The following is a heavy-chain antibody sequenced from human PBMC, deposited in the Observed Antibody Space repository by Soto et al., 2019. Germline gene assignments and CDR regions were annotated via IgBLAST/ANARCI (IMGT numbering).Heavy chain of an antibody. CDR1: GGSISSYY. CDR3: ARHSPYYYDSSGYYYDGAFDI. Sequence: SETLSLTCTVSGGSISSYYWSWIRQTTGKGLEWIGYIYYSGSTNYNPSLKSRVTISVDTSKNQFSLKLSSVTAADTAVYYCARHSPYYYDSSGYYYDGAFDIWGQGTMVTVSS. CDR2: IYYSGST. V-gene: IGHV4-59*08. J-gene: IGHJ3*02. D-gene: IGHD3-22*01.